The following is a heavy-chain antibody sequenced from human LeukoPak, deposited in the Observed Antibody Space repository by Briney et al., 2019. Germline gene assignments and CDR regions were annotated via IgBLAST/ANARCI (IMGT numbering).Heavy chain of an antibody. D-gene: IGHD6-13*01. J-gene: IGHJ4*02. Sequence: PSETLSLTCTVSGGSISTYYWSWIRQPAGKGLEWIGRIYTNENTNYNPSLRSRVTMSVDTSKNQFSLTLSSATAADTAVYYCARAAAAAGGQYFDYWGQGTLVAVSS. CDR3: ARAAAAAGGQYFDY. CDR1: GGSISTYY. V-gene: IGHV4-4*07. CDR2: IYTNENT.